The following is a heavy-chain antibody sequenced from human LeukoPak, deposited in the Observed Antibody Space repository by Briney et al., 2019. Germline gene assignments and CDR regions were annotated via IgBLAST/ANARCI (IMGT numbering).Heavy chain of an antibody. D-gene: IGHD6-19*01. CDR1: GYTFTVYY. J-gene: IGHJ1*01. CDR2: INPNSGGT. CDR3: AGGQGVAARLQH. V-gene: IGHV1-2*04. Sequence: ASVKVSSKASGYTFTVYYMHWVRQAPGQGLEWMGWINPNSGGTNYAQKFQGWVTMTRDTSISTAYMELSRLRSDDTAVYYCAGGQGVAARLQHWGQGTLVTVSS.